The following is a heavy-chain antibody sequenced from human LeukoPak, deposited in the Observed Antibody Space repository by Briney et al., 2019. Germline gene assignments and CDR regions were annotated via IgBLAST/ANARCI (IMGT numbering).Heavy chain of an antibody. V-gene: IGHV4-34*01. CDR1: GGSFSGYY. J-gene: IGHJ4*02. Sequence: SETLSLTCAVYGGSFSGYYWSWIRQPPGKGLEWIGEINHGGSTNYNPSLKSRVTISVDTSKNQFSLKLSSVTAADTAVYYCARGGEWELHLDYWGQGTLVTVSS. CDR3: ARGGEWELHLDY. CDR2: INHGGST. D-gene: IGHD1-26*01.